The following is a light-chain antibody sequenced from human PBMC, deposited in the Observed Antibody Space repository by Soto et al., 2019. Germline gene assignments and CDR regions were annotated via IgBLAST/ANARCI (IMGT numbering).Light chain of an antibody. V-gene: IGLV1-51*01. Sequence: QTVVTQPPSVSAAPGQRVTISCSGSRSNIGNYYVSWYHQLPGTAPKVLIYDNNKRPSGIPDRFSGSKSGTSATLAITGLQTGDGGEYSCGAWDDSLNVYLFGGGTKLTVL. CDR1: RSNIGNYY. CDR2: DNN. J-gene: IGLJ1*01. CDR3: GAWDDSLNVYL.